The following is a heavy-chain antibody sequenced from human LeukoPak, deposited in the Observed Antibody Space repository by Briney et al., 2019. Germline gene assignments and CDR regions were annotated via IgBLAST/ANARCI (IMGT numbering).Heavy chain of an antibody. V-gene: IGHV1-69*04. CDR1: GGTFSSYA. D-gene: IGHD4-11*01. CDR2: IIPILGIA. J-gene: IGHJ6*02. CDR3: ARDRTVTTKTQTYYYYGMDV. Sequence: ASVKVSCKASGGTFSSYAISWVRQAPGQGLEWMGRIIPILGIANYAQKFQGRVTITADKSTSTAYMELSSLRSEDTAVYYCARDRTVTTKTQTYYYYGMDVWGQGTTVTVSS.